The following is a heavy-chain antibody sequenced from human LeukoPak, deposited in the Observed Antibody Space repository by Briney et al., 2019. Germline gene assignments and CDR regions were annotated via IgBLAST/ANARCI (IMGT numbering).Heavy chain of an antibody. CDR2: INHSGST. V-gene: IGHV4-34*01. J-gene: IGHJ5*02. Sequence: SETLSLTCAVYGGAFSGYYWRWIRQSPGKGLEWIGEINHSGSTNYNPSLKSRVTISVETSKNHVSLKLSSVTAADTAVYYCATGSITMVRGVISNWFDPWGQGTLVTVSS. CDR3: ATGSITMVRGVISNWFDP. CDR1: GGAFSGYY. D-gene: IGHD3-10*01.